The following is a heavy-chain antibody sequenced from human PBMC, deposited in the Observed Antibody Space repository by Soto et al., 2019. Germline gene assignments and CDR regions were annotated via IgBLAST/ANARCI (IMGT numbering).Heavy chain of an antibody. CDR2: VSANNGHT. CDR3: ARDIESVTAKHFFYYYGMDV. CDR1: GFTFSNYG. V-gene: IGHV1-18*01. D-gene: IGHD2-8*01. J-gene: IGHJ6*02. Sequence: ASVKVSCKASGFTFSNYGLNWVRQAPGQGLEWMGWVSANNGHTNYAQNLQGRASMTTDTSTSTAYMELRGLTFDDTAVYYCARDIESVTAKHFFYYYGMDVWGQGTTVTVS.